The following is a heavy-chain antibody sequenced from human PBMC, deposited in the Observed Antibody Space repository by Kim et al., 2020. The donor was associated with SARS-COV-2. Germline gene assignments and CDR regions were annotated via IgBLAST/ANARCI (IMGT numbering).Heavy chain of an antibody. CDR1: GYTFTSYG. CDR3: ARDLRRVVTSLPYYYYYGMDV. V-gene: IGHV1-18*01. CDR2: ISAYNGNT. Sequence: ASVKVSCKASGYTFTSYGISWVRQAPGQGLEWMGWISAYNGNTNYAQKLQGRVTMTTDTSTSTAYMELRSLRSDDTAVYYCARDLRRVVTSLPYYYYYGMDVWGQGTTVTVSS. D-gene: IGHD2-21*02. J-gene: IGHJ6*02.